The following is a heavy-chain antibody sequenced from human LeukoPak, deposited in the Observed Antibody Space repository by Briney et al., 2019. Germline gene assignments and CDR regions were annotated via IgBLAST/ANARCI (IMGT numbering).Heavy chain of an antibody. D-gene: IGHD2-2*01. CDR3: ARDLVVPAAISYYYYGMDV. V-gene: IGHV4-4*07. CDR2: IYTSGST. Sequence: SETLSLTPTVSGGSISSYSWGWIRQPAGKGLEWIGRIYTSGSTTYKPSPKSRVTMSVGTSKNQFSLKLSCVTAADTAVYYCARDLVVPAAISYYYYGMDVWGQGTTVTVSS. J-gene: IGHJ6*02. CDR1: GGSISSYS.